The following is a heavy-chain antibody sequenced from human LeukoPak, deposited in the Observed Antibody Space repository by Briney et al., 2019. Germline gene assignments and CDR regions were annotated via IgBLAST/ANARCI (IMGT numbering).Heavy chain of an antibody. D-gene: IGHD5-12*01. CDR3: ARDIELST. J-gene: IGHJ3*01. CDR1: GFIFRDAA. Sequence: PGGSLRLSCAASGFIFRDAAMTWVRQAPGKGLEWVSLIASSGLNTYYADSVRGRFTISRDNSKNTLSLQMNSLRVEDTAIYYCARDIELSTWGLGTLVTVSS. CDR2: IASSGLNT. V-gene: IGHV3-23*01.